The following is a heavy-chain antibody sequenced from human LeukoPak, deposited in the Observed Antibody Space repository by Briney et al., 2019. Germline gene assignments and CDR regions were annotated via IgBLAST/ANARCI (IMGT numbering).Heavy chain of an antibody. CDR2: ISWNSGTI. V-gene: IGHV3-9*01. Sequence: GGSLRLSCAASRFNFNEYAMHWVRQAPGKGLEWVSGISWNSGTIDYADSVKGRFTISRDNAKNSLYLQMNSLRAEDTALYYCAKDRTRFCSGGDCWGLFDYWGQGTLVTVSS. CDR1: RFNFNEYA. D-gene: IGHD2-15*01. CDR3: AKDRTRFCSGGDCWGLFDY. J-gene: IGHJ4*02.